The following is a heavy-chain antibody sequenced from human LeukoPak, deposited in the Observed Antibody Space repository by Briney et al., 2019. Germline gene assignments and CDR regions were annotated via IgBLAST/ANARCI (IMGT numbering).Heavy chain of an antibody. Sequence: ASVKVSCKASGYTFTSYYMHWVRQAPGQGLEWMGIINPSGGSTSYAQKFQGRVTMTRDTSTSTVYMELSSLRSGDTAVYYCAREAAAGPLADYYYGMDVWGQGTTVTVSS. J-gene: IGHJ6*02. CDR1: GYTFTSYY. CDR3: AREAAAGPLADYYYGMDV. V-gene: IGHV1-46*01. D-gene: IGHD6-13*01. CDR2: INPSGGST.